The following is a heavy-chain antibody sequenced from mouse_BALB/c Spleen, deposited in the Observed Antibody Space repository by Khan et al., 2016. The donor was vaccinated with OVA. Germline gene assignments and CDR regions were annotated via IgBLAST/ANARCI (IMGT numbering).Heavy chain of an antibody. CDR1: GYSFTGYF. D-gene: IGHD1-1*01. J-gene: IGHJ2*01. CDR2: INPHIGET. Sequence: VQLQQSGPEPVKPGASVKISCKASGYSFTGYFMNWVMQSHGKSLEWIGRINPHIGETFYNQKFKGKATLTVDESSSTAHMELRSLASEDSAVYYCTRIYRSDFDYWGQGTTLTVSS. CDR3: TRIYRSDFDY. V-gene: IGHV1-20*02.